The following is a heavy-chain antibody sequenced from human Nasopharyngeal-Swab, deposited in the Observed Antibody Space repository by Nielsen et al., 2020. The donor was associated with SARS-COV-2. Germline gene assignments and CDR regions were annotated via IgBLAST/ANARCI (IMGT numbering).Heavy chain of an antibody. CDR3: ARKSGWLGAFDI. CDR2: IYYSGST. Sequence: GSLRLSCTVSGGSISSYYWSWIRQPPGKGLEWIGFIYYSGSTNYNPSLKSRVTISVDTSKNQFSLKLSSVTAADTAVYYCARKSGWLGAFDIWCQGTMVTVSS. D-gene: IGHD5-12*01. CDR1: GGSISSYY. J-gene: IGHJ3*02. V-gene: IGHV4-59*08.